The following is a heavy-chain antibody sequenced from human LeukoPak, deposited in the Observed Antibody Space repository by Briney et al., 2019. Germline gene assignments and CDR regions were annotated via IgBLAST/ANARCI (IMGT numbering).Heavy chain of an antibody. CDR2: IYYSGST. CDR3: AREELAAAGSFDY. CDR1: GGSISSGGYY. Sequence: SQTLSLTCTVSGGSISSGGYYWSWIRQHPGKGLEWIGYIYYSGSTYYNPSLKSRVTISVDTSKNQFSLKLSSVTAADTAVYYCAREELAAAGSFDYWGQGPWSPSPQ. V-gene: IGHV4-31*03. J-gene: IGHJ4*02. D-gene: IGHD6-13*01.